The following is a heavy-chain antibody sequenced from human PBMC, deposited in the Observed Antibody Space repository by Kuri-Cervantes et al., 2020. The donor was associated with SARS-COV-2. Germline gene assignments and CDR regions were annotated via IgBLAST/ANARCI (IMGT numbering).Heavy chain of an antibody. CDR1: GYTLNTSG. CDR2: SIAYSDET. V-gene: IGHV1-18*01. J-gene: IGHJ4*02. Sequence: ASVKVSCKATGYTLNTSGITWVRQAPGQGLEWMGRSIAYSDETSSAEKFKGRVTMTQDTSTNTAYMEITDLRSDDTAIYFCARVSSMYLPTYYFDFWGQGSLVTVSS. D-gene: IGHD2-8*01. CDR3: ARVSSMYLPTYYFDF.